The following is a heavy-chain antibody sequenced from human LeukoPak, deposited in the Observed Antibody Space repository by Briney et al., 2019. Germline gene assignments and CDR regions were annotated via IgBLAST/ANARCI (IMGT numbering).Heavy chain of an antibody. CDR3: AREVASSVHY. J-gene: IGHJ4*02. V-gene: IGHV4-39*01. Sequence: SETLSLTCTVSGGSISDSSDHWGWIRQPPGKGLEWIGSIYYSGTTYYRPSLKSRVTISVDTSKNQFSLKLTSVTAADTAVYYCAREVASSVHYWGQRTLVTVSS. D-gene: IGHD3-10*01. CDR2: IYYSGTT. CDR1: GGSISDSSDH.